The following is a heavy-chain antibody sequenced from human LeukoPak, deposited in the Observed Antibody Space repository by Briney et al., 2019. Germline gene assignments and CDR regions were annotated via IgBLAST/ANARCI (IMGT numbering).Heavy chain of an antibody. CDR1: GGTFSSYA. J-gene: IGHJ5*02. D-gene: IGHD1-26*01. CDR3: ARDNSVGDNAWWFDP. CDR2: IIPIFGTA. Sequence: SVKVSCKASGGTFSSYAISWVRQAPGQGLEWMGGIIPIFGTANYAQKFQGRVTITADKSTSTDYMELSSLRSEDTAIYYCARDNSVGDNAWWFDPWGQGTLVTVSS. V-gene: IGHV1-69*06.